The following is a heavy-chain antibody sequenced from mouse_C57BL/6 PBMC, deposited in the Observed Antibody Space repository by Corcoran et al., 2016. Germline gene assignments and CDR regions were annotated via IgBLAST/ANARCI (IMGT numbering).Heavy chain of an antibody. CDR1: GYTFTSYG. CDR3: ARPTARAY. Sequence: QVQLQQSGAELARPGASVKLSCKASGYTFTSYGISWVKQRTGQGLEWIGEIYPSSGNTYYNEKFKGKATLTADKSSSTAYMELRSLTSEDSAVYFCARPTARAYWGQGTLVTVSA. V-gene: IGHV1-81*01. CDR2: IYPSSGNT. D-gene: IGHD1-2*01. J-gene: IGHJ3*01.